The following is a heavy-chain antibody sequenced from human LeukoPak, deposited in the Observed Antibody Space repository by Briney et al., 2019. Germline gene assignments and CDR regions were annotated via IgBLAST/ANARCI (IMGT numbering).Heavy chain of an antibody. CDR1: QFXFSNHG. V-gene: IGHV3-33*01. D-gene: IGHD3-10*01. CDR2: IWYDGSNK. Sequence: GGSLRLSCAASQFXFSNHGIHWVRQAPGKGLEWVALIWYDGSNKYYADSVKGRFTISRDNSQNTLYLQMNSLRAEDTAVYYCARDRGVSYFDYWGQGTQVTVSS. CDR3: ARDRGVSYFDY. J-gene: IGHJ4*02.